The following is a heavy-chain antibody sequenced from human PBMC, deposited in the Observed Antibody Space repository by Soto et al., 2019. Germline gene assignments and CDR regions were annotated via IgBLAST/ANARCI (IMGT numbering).Heavy chain of an antibody. D-gene: IGHD3-10*01. CDR1: GGSISSSSYY. Sequence: SLTCTVSGGSISSSSYYWGWIRQPPGKGLEWTGSIYYSGSTYYNPSLKSRVTISVDTSKNQFSLKLSSVTAADTAVYYCARHGLLWFGERDAFDIWGQGTMVTVSS. CDR3: ARHGLLWFGERDAFDI. CDR2: IYYSGST. J-gene: IGHJ3*02. V-gene: IGHV4-39*01.